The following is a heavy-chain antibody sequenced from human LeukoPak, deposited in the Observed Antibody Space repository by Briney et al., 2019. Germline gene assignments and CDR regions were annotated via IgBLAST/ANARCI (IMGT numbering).Heavy chain of an antibody. J-gene: IGHJ6*03. V-gene: IGHV3-21*04. CDR2: ISSSSNYI. D-gene: IGHD6-19*01. CDR1: GFTFSSYS. Sequence: GGSLRLSCAASGFTFSSYSMNWVRQAPGKGLEWVSSISSSSNYIYYADSVKGRFTISRDNAKNSLYLQMNSLRAEDTALYYCARDPNAVAGYYYYYMDVWGKGTTVTVSS. CDR3: ARDPNAVAGYYYYYMDV.